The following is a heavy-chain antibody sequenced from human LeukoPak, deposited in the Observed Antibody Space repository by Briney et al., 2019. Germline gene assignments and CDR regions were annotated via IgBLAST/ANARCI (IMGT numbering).Heavy chain of an antibody. CDR3: AKDGVDTAMVFYY. J-gene: IGHJ4*02. CDR2: IYHSGST. CDR1: GGSISSGGYS. D-gene: IGHD5-18*01. V-gene: IGHV4-30-2*01. Sequence: SQTLSLTCAVSGGSISSGGYSWSWIRQPPGKGLEWIGYIYHSGSTYYNPSLKSRVTISVDTSKNQFSLKLSSVTAADTAVYYCAKDGVDTAMVFYYWGQGTLVTVSS.